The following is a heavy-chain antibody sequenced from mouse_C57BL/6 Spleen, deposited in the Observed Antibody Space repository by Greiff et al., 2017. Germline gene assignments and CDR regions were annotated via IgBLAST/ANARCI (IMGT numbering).Heavy chain of an antibody. CDR1: GYTFTSYW. CDR2: INPSNGGT. V-gene: IGHV1-53*01. J-gene: IGHJ4*01. D-gene: IGHD1-1*01. Sequence: VQLQQPGTELVKPGASVKLSCKASGYTFTSYWMHWVKQRPGQGLEWIGNINPSNGGTNYNEKFKSKATLTVDKSSSTAYMQLSSLTSEDSAVYYCARGIYYYGSSFYAMYYWGQGTSVTFSS. CDR3: ARGIYYYGSSFYAMYY.